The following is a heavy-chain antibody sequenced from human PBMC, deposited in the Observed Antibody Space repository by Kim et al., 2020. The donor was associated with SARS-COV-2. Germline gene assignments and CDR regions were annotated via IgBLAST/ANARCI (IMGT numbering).Heavy chain of an antibody. J-gene: IGHJ4*02. CDR3: ARGGVWWARCDY. D-gene: IGHD1-26*01. V-gene: IGHV3-11*06. Sequence: YADSVKGRFTISRDNAKNSLYLQMNSLRAEDTAVYYCARGGVWWARCDYWGQGTLVTVSS.